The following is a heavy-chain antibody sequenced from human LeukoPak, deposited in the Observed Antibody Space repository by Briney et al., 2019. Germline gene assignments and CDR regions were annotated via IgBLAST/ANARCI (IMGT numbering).Heavy chain of an antibody. CDR3: AKDPFMDV. V-gene: IGHV3-9*01. Sequence: GRSLRLSCAASGFSFADATMHWVRQVPGKGLEWASGINWNSGTMGYADSVKCRFTVSRDNAKNSLYLQMNSLKTEDTALYYCAKDPFMDVWGKGTAVTVSS. CDR2: INWNSGTM. CDR1: GFSFADAT. J-gene: IGHJ6*03.